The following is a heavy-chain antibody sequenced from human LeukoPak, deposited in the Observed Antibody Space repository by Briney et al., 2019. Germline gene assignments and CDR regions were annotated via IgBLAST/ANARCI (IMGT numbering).Heavy chain of an antibody. J-gene: IGHJ5*02. CDR3: AREEPPITAVGSSWFDP. Sequence: PGGSLRLSCAASGFTFSSYSMNWVRQAPGKGLEWVSYISSSSSTIYYADSVKGRFTLSRDNSKNTLYLQMNSLRAEDTAVYTCAREEPPITAVGSSWFDPWGQGTLVIVSS. CDR1: GFTFSSYS. CDR2: ISSSSSTI. D-gene: IGHD6-13*01. V-gene: IGHV3-48*01.